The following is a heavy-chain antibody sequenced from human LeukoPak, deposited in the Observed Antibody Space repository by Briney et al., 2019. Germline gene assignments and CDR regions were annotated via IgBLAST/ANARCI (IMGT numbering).Heavy chain of an antibody. Sequence: GASVKVSCKASGGTFSSYAISWVRQAPGQGLEWTGGIIPIFGTANYAQKFQGRVTITADESTSTAYMELSSLRSEDTAVYYCATNLGGYSGGVWGQGTLVTVSS. CDR2: IIPIFGTA. CDR1: GGTFSSYA. D-gene: IGHD3-22*01. V-gene: IGHV1-69*13. J-gene: IGHJ4*02. CDR3: ATNLGGYSGGV.